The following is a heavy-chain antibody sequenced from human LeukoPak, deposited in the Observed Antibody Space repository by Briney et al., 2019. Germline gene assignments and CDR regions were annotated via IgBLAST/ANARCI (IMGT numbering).Heavy chain of an antibody. CDR3: ARAGSGSYSSDY. V-gene: IGHV3-30*04. CDR1: GFTFSSYA. Sequence: GGSLRLSCAASGFTFSSYAMHWVRQAPGKGLEWVAVISYDGSNKYYADSVKGRFTISRDNSKNTLYLQMNSLRAEDTAVYYCARAGSGSYSSDYWGQGTLVSVSS. D-gene: IGHD1-26*01. J-gene: IGHJ4*02. CDR2: ISYDGSNK.